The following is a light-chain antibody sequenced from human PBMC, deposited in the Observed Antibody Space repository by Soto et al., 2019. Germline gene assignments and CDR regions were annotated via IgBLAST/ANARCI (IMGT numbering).Light chain of an antibody. Sequence: DIQMTESPSTLYGSVGDRVTITFRASQTISSWLAWYQQKPGKTPKLLIYKASTLKSGVPSRFSGSGSGTEFTLTISSLQPDDFATYYCQHYNSYSEAFGQGTKVDIK. J-gene: IGKJ1*01. CDR1: QTISSW. V-gene: IGKV1-5*03. CDR3: QHYNSYSEA. CDR2: KAS.